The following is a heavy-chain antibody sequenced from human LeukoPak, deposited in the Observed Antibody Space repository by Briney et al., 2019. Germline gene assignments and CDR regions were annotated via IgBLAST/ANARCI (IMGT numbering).Heavy chain of an antibody. CDR3: ASAYYYGSSWFDP. J-gene: IGHJ5*02. Sequence: PSETLSLTCTVSGGSISSGGYYWSWIRQHPGKGLEWIGYIYYSGSTYYNPSLKSRVTISVDTSKNQFSLKLSSVTAADTAVYYCASAYYYGSSWFDPWGQGTLVTVSS. V-gene: IGHV4-31*03. D-gene: IGHD3-10*01. CDR2: IYYSGST. CDR1: GGSISSGGYY.